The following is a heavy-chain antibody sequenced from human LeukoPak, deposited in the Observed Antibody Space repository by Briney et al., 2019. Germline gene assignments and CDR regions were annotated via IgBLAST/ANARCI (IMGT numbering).Heavy chain of an antibody. V-gene: IGHV1-69*04. D-gene: IGHD3-9*01. CDR1: GCTFSSYA. Sequence: SVKVSCKASGCTFSSYAISWVRQAPGQGLEWMGRIIPILGIANYAQKFQGRVTITADKSTSTAYMELSSLRSEDTAVYYCARAYYDILPRPIDYWGQGTMVTVSS. CDR2: IIPILGIA. J-gene: IGHJ4*02. CDR3: ARAYYDILPRPIDY.